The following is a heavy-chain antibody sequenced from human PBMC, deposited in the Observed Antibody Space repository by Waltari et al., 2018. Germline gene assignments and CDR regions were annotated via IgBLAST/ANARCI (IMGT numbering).Heavy chain of an antibody. Sequence: QVQLVQRGAEVKKPGASVKVSCKASGYTFTGYNIHWGRQAPGQGLEWMGRINPNSGGTNYAQKFQGRVTMTRDTSINTAYMELSRLRPDDTAVYYCAKGQEHYYDNSGSFVSWGQGTLVTVSS. J-gene: IGHJ5*01. V-gene: IGHV1-2*06. CDR1: GYTFTGYN. D-gene: IGHD3-22*01. CDR2: INPNSGGT. CDR3: AKGQEHYYDNSGSFVS.